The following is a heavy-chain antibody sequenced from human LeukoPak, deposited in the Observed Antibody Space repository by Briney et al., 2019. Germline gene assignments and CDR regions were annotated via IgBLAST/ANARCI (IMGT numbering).Heavy chain of an antibody. CDR1: GFTFSSYS. D-gene: IGHD2-15*01. J-gene: IGHJ4*02. CDR2: ISSSSSSI. CDR3: ARDRWFDY. Sequence: GGALRLSCVASGFTFSSYSMNSVRQALGKGLEWVSSISSSSSSIYYADSVKGRFTISRDNAKSSLYMQTNSLRPEDTAVYSCARDRWFDYWGQGTLVTVSS. V-gene: IGHV3-21*01.